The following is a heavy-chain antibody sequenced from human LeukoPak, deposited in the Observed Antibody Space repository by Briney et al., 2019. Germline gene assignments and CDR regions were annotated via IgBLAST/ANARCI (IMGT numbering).Heavy chain of an antibody. CDR3: ARGRVMIVVLPAAPWARYNWFDP. V-gene: IGHV4-34*01. J-gene: IGHJ5*01. CDR1: GGSFSGYY. CDR2: INHSGST. Sequence: SETLSLNCAVYGGSFSGYYWSWIRQPPGKGLEWIGEINHSGSTNNNPSLKSRVTISVDTSKNQFSLKLSSVTAADTAVYYCARGRVMIVVLPAAPWARYNWFDPWGQGTLVTVSS. D-gene: IGHD2-2*01.